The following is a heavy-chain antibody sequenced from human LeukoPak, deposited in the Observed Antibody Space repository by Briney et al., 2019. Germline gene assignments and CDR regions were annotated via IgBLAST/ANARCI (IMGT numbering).Heavy chain of an antibody. V-gene: IGHV4-59*01. D-gene: IGHD5-12*01. CDR2: IYYSGST. Sequence: SETLSLTCTVSGGSIGSYYWSWIRQPPGKGLEWIGYIYYSGSTNYNPSLKSRVTISVDTSKNQFSLKLSSVTAADTAVYYCARGGYSGYDSPWGQGTLVTVSS. CDR1: GGSIGSYY. CDR3: ARGGYSGYDSP. J-gene: IGHJ5*02.